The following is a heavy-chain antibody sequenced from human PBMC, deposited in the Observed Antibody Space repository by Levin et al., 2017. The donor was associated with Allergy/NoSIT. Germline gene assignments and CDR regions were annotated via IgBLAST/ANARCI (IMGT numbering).Heavy chain of an antibody. V-gene: IGHV1-2*02. CDR2: INPNSGGI. J-gene: IGHJ6*03. Sequence: GESLKISCKASGYTFTGYYMNWVRQAPGQGLEWMGWINPNSGGIKYAQKFQGRVTMTRDTSISTAYMELSRLRSDDTAVYYCARWAPYCSSATCSYYFYYMDVWAKGTTVTVSS. CDR1: GYTFTGYY. D-gene: IGHD2-2*01. CDR3: ARWAPYCSSATCSYYFYYMDV.